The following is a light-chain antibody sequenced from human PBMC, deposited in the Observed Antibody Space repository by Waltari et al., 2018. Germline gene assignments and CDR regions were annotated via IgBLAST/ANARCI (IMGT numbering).Light chain of an antibody. CDR1: QSISKY. CDR3: QNHERLPAT. Sequence: VLTQSPGTLSLSPGETATLSCRASQSISKYLVWYQQRPGHAPRLLIYAASTRATGVPDRFSGSGYGTDFTLTIIRLEPEDFAVYYCQNHERLPATFGQGTKVEIK. CDR2: AAS. V-gene: IGKV3-20*01. J-gene: IGKJ1*01.